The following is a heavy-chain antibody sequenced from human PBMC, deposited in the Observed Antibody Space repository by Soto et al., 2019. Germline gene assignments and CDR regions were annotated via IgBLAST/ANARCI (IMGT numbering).Heavy chain of an antibody. CDR2: INWSSSSM. CDR3: ARGDRFRCSGDRCFSDGLFLS. J-gene: IGHJ5*02. D-gene: IGHD2-15*01. Sequence: EVQLVESGGGLVQRGGALRPSWATPGFTFGIYSMEWVRQAPGEGLELIPYINWSSSSMYYADSVKGRFIISRDNADNSLYLQMNSLRDADMAVYYCARGDRFRCSGDRCFSDGLFLSWGQGTLVTVSS. V-gene: IGHV3-48*02. CDR1: GFTFGIYS.